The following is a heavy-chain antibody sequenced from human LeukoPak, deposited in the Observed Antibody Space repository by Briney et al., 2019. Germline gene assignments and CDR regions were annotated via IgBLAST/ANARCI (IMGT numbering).Heavy chain of an antibody. D-gene: IGHD3-22*01. CDR2: ISGSGGST. CDR3: AREYYYDSSGYYYAFDY. CDR1: GFTFSSYV. V-gene: IGHV3-23*01. Sequence: GGSLRLSCAASGFTFSSYVMSWVRQAPGKGLEWVSAISGSGGSTYYADSKKGRFTISRDNSKNTLYLQMNSLRAEDTAVYYCAREYYYDSSGYYYAFDYWGQGTLVTVSS. J-gene: IGHJ4*02.